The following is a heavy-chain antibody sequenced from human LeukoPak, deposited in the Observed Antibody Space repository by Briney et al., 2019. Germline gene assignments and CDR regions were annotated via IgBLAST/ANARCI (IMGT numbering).Heavy chain of an antibody. Sequence: PSETLSLTCTVSGGSISSYYWSWIRIRQPAGKGLEWIGRIHSSGNTNYNPSLKGRVTMSVDTSKNQFSSSLTSVTAADTAVYYCARTTAHWYFDLWGRGTLVSVSS. CDR1: GGSISSYY. CDR2: IHSSGNT. J-gene: IGHJ2*01. V-gene: IGHV4-4*07. D-gene: IGHD2-21*02. CDR3: ARTTAHWYFDL.